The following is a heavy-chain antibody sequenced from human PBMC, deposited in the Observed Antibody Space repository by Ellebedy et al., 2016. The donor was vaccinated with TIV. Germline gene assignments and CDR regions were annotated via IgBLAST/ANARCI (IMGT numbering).Heavy chain of an antibody. Sequence: SETLSLTXIVSGDSISGYYWIWVRQPAGKGLEWIGRMYSSGGTDYNPSLKSRVTMSIDTSNNQFSLNLKSMTAADTAVYYCARGLVQGQGRDWGLEYWGQGTLVTVSS. D-gene: IGHD3-16*01. J-gene: IGHJ4*02. CDR2: MYSSGGT. CDR1: GDSISGYY. V-gene: IGHV4-4*07. CDR3: ARGLVQGQGRDWGLEY.